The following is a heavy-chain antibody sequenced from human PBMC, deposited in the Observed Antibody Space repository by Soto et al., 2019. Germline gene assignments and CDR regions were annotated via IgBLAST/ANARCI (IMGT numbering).Heavy chain of an antibody. Sequence: QLQLQESGPGLVKPSETLSLTCTVSGGSISSSSYYWGWIRQPPGKGLEWIGSIYYSGSTYYNPSLKSRVTISVDTSKNQFSLKLSSVTAADTAVYYCARPDCTNGVCYMGFAVAFDIWGQGTMVTVSS. CDR3: ARPDCTNGVCYMGFAVAFDI. V-gene: IGHV4-39*01. CDR2: IYYSGST. J-gene: IGHJ3*02. D-gene: IGHD2-8*01. CDR1: GGSISSSSYY.